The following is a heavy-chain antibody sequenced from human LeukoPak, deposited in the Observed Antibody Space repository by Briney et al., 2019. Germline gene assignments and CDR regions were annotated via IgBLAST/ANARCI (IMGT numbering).Heavy chain of an antibody. CDR2: IIPIFGTA. J-gene: IGHJ5*02. D-gene: IGHD6-19*01. V-gene: IGHV1-69*06. CDR3: ASVVAVAGGNWFDP. Sequence: GASVKVSCKASGGTFSSYAISWVRQAPGQGLEWMGGIIPIFGTANYAQKFQGRVTITADKSTSTAYMELSSLRSEDTAVYYCASVVAVAGGNWFDPWGQGTLVTVSS. CDR1: GGTFSSYA.